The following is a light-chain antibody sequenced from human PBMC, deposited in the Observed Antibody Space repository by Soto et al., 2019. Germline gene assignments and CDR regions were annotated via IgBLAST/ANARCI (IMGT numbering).Light chain of an antibody. V-gene: IGKV1-5*01. CDR3: QQYDNLPPWT. CDR2: DAS. CDR1: QTISSW. J-gene: IGKJ1*01. Sequence: DIQMTQSPSTLSASVGDRVTIACRASQTISSWVARYQQKPGKAPKLLIYDASALPRGVPSRFSGSGSGTKFTLTIASLQPDDFATYYCQQYDNLPPWTFGQGTKVDIK.